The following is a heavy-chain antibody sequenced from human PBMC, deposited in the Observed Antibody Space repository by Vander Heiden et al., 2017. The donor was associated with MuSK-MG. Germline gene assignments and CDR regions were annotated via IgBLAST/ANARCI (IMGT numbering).Heavy chain of an antibody. CDR1: GFTFRSYS. J-gene: IGHJ6*02. V-gene: IGHV3-48*04. CDR3: ARREYYYYGMDV. Sequence: EVQLVVPGGGLVRPGGSVRPAWASSGFTFRSYSTNGLREAPGKGLEWVSYISSSSSTIYYADSVKGRFTISRDNAKNSLYLQMNSLRAEDTAVYYCARREYYYYGMDVWGQGTTVTVSS. CDR2: ISSSSSTI.